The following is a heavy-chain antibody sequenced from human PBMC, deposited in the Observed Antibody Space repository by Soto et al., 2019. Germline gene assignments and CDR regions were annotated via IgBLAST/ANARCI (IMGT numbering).Heavy chain of an antibody. J-gene: IGHJ6*02. Sequence: SVKVSCKASGGTFDNYAVSWVRQAPGQGLEWMGGIIPMFETVNYAQRFQGRLTIAADESTSTAYIELTSLTSADTAIYFCARGLRTGNYGMDVWGQGTTVTVSS. CDR1: GGTFDNYA. CDR2: IIPMFETV. CDR3: ARGLRTGNYGMDV. D-gene: IGHD2-15*01. V-gene: IGHV1-69*13.